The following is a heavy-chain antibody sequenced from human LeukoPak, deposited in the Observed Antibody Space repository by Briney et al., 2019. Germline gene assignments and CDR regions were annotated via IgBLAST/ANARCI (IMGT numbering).Heavy chain of an antibody. CDR3: ARVIAVAGNYYFDY. Sequence: GGSLRLPCAASGFTFSSYWMHWVRQAPGKGLVWVSRINSDGSSTSYADSVKGRFTISRDNAKNTLYLQMNSLRAEDTAVYYCARVIAVAGNYYFDYWGQGTLVTVSS. CDR1: GFTFSSYW. D-gene: IGHD6-19*01. V-gene: IGHV3-74*01. J-gene: IGHJ4*02. CDR2: INSDGSST.